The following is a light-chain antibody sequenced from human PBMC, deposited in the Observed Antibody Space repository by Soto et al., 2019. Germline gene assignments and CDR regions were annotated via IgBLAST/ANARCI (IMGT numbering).Light chain of an antibody. CDR3: SSYTSSRSLV. V-gene: IGLV2-14*01. CDR1: SSDIALYNY. J-gene: IGLJ1*01. Sequence: QSALTQPASVSGSPGQSITISCTGTSSDIALYNYVSWYQQHPGKAPKLVIYEVTHRPSGVSNRFSGSKSGNTAPLTISGLQTDDEADYYCSSYTSSRSLVFGTGTKVTVL. CDR2: EVT.